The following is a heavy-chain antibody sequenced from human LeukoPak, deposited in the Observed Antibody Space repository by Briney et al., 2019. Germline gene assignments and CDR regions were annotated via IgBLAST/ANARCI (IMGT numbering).Heavy chain of an antibody. D-gene: IGHD3-10*01. CDR3: ARFPRAYYYGSGSYYGGAFDI. J-gene: IGHJ3*02. Sequence: GRSLRLSCAASGFTFSSYAMSWVRQAPGKGLEWVSSISSSSYIYYADSVKGRFTISRDNAKNSLYLQMNSLRAEDTAVYYCARFPRAYYYGSGSYYGGAFDIWGQGTMVTVSS. CDR1: GFTFSSYA. CDR2: ISSSSYI. V-gene: IGHV3-21*01.